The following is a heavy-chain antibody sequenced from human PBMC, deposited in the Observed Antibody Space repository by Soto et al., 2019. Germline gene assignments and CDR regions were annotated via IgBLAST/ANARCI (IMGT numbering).Heavy chain of an antibody. J-gene: IGHJ3*02. CDR3: ARDFMITFGGAPSFDI. V-gene: IGHV4-59*01. Sequence: PSETLSLTCTVSGGSISSYYWSWIRQPPGKGLGWIGYIYYSGSTNYNPSLKSRVTISVDTSKNQFSLKLSSVTAADTAVYYCARDFMITFGGAPSFDIWGQGTMVTVSS. CDR1: GGSISSYY. D-gene: IGHD3-16*01. CDR2: IYYSGST.